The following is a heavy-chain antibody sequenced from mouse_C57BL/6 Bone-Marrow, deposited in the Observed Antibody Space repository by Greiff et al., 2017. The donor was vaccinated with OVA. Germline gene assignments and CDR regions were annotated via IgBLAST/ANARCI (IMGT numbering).Heavy chain of an antibody. CDR2: IWWDDDK. Sequence: QVQLKESGPGILQPSQTLSLTCSFSGFSLSTFGMGVGWIRQPSGKGLEWLAHIWWDDDKYYNPALKSRLTISKDTSKNQVFLKIAKVDTADTATYYCARINPTYYYGSSLYYFDYWGQGTTLTVSS. J-gene: IGHJ2*01. V-gene: IGHV8-8*01. CDR1: GFSLSTFGMG. D-gene: IGHD1-1*01. CDR3: ARINPTYYYGSSLYYFDY.